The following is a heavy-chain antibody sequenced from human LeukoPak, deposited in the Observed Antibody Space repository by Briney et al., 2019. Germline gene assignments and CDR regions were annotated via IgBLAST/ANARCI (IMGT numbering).Heavy chain of an antibody. D-gene: IGHD5-24*01. CDR2: THRSGDT. J-gene: IGHJ4*02. Sequence: ASGTLSLTCAVCGVSISSDNWWTWVRQPPGEGLAWIGETHRSGDTKYNPSLRGRATISMDNSKNHLSLNLFSVTAADTAMYYCATRDQSRTYMAPPDYWGQGTLVTVSS. CDR3: ATRDQSRTYMAPPDY. V-gene: IGHV4-4*02. CDR1: GVSISSDNW.